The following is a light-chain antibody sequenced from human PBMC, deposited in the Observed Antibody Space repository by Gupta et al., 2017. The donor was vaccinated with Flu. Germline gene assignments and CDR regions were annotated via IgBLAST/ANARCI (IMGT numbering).Light chain of an antibody. Sequence: QSPLTQPPSVSAAPGQKVTISCSGSTSNIGSQYVSWYQQVPGTAPKVLIFENDQRPSGIPDRFSGSRSGTSATRGIXGXHTGDEXVYEGATWDSDLSAGVFGGGTNLTVL. J-gene: IGLJ2*01. V-gene: IGLV1-51*02. CDR1: TSNIGSQY. CDR2: END. CDR3: ATWDSDLSAGV.